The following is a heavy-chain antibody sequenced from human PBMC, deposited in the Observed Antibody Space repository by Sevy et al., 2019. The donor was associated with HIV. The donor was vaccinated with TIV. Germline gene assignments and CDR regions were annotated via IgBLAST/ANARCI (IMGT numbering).Heavy chain of an antibody. CDR1: GYTFNTYR. J-gene: IGHJ4*02. Sequence: ASVKVSCKASGYTFNTYRITWVRQVPGQGLEWMGWISPHNSDTKYSQKPQGRVTMITETSTSTAHMELRSLRSDDTAVYYCARAYCSGGRCYSLAFWGQGTLVTVSS. V-gene: IGHV1-18*01. CDR3: ARAYCSGGRCYSLAF. D-gene: IGHD2-15*01. CDR2: ISPHNSDT.